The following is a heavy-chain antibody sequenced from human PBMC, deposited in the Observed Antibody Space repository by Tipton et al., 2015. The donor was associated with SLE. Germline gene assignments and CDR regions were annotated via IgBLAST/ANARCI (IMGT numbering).Heavy chain of an antibody. Sequence: TLSLTCTVSGGSVRSHYWSWIRQSPGKGLEWIGYISDSGSTHYNPSLKSRVAISVDTSKNQFSLKLSSVTAADTAMFYCASGTLEWSHEPDYWGQGTLVTVSS. D-gene: IGHD3-3*01. CDR3: ASGTLEWSHEPDY. CDR1: GGSVRSHY. J-gene: IGHJ4*02. CDR2: ISDSGST. V-gene: IGHV4-59*02.